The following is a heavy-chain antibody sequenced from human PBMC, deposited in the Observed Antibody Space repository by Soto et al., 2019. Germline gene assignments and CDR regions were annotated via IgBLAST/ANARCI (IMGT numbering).Heavy chain of an antibody. V-gene: IGHV4-39*01. Sequence: QLLLQESGPGLMKPSETLSLTCTVTGDSISSSSYFWGWIRQPPGKGLEWIASIYYIGTTYYSPSLQSRVTISVDTSTDQFSLEVTSVTAADTAISYCARSGSWSFNTWGRGTLVTVSS. CDR3: ARSGSWSFNT. CDR2: IYYIGTT. J-gene: IGHJ5*02. D-gene: IGHD6-13*01. CDR1: GDSISSSSYF.